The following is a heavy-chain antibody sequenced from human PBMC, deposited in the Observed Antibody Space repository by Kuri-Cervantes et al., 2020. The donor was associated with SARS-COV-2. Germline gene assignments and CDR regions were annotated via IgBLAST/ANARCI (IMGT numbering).Heavy chain of an antibody. Sequence: GESLKISCAASGFSFSSYSMNWVRQAPGKGLEWVSYISSSSSTIYYADPVKGRFTISRDNAKNSLYLQMNSLRDEDTAVYYCARVGYSGYDSVYFDYWGQGTLVTVSS. CDR3: ARVGYSGYDSVYFDY. CDR1: GFSFSSYS. J-gene: IGHJ4*02. V-gene: IGHV3-48*02. CDR2: ISSSSSTI. D-gene: IGHD5-12*01.